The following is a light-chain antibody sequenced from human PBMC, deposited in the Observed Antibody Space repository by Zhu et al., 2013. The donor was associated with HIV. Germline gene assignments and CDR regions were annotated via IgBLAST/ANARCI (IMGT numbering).Light chain of an antibody. V-gene: IGKV4-1*01. CDR1: QSVLYSSNNKNY. J-gene: IGKJ2*01. CDR3: QQYYSTPHT. CDR2: WAS. Sequence: DIVMTQSPDSLAVSLGERATINCKSSQSVLYSSNNKNYLAWYQQKPGQPPKLLIYWASTRESGVPDRFSGSGSGTDFTLTISSLQAEDVAVYYCQQYYSTPHTFGPGDRSWGSN.